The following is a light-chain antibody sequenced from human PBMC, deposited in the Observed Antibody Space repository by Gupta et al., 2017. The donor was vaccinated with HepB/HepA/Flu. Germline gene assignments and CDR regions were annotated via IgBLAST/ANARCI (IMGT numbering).Light chain of an antibody. CDR2: GKT. J-gene: IGLJ2*01. Sequence: SHQTHYPSVSVALGPTVRITCQGDSLRSYYASWYQQKPDQAPVLVIYGKTQRPPGIPDRFSGSRSGNTASLTITEAQAEDEADYYCKSQDSSSNHVVFGGGTKLTVL. CDR1: SLRSYY. CDR3: KSQDSSSNHVV. V-gene: IGLV3-19*01.